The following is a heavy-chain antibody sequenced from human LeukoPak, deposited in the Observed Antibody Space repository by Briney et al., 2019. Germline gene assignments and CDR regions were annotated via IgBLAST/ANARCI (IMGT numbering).Heavy chain of an antibody. CDR1: GGSISSGDYY. Sequence: SQTLSLSCTVSGGSISSGDYYWSWIRQPPGTGLEWIGYIYYSGSTYYNPSLKSRVTTSVDTSKNQFSLKLSSVTAADTAVYYCARGATYDSSGYYAFDIWGQGTMVTVSS. D-gene: IGHD3-22*01. J-gene: IGHJ3*02. CDR2: IYYSGST. CDR3: ARGATYDSSGYYAFDI. V-gene: IGHV4-30-4*01.